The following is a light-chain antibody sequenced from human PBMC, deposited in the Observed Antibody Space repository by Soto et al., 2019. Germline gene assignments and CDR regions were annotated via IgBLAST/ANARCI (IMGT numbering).Light chain of an antibody. CDR1: QSVSSSY. CDR2: GAS. CDR3: QQYGTSPQT. J-gene: IGKJ1*01. Sequence: EIVLTQSPGTLSLSPGERATLSCRASQSVSSSYLAWYQQKPGQAPRLLIYGASSRATGIPARFSGSGSGTDFTLTISRLEPEDFAVYYCQQYGTSPQTFGQGTKVEI. V-gene: IGKV3-20*01.